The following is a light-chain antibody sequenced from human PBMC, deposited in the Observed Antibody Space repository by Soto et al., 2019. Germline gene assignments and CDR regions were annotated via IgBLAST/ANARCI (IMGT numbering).Light chain of an antibody. V-gene: IGKV1-5*01. J-gene: IGKJ1*01. CDR1: QNIRSR. Sequence: DIQITQSPSTLSGSVGDRVTITCRASQNIRSRLAWFQQKPGKAPTMLIYDASTLESGVASRLSGRGSATQLTLTISSLLYDDFATSYCHQYNNFYGMFGPGTKVDI. CDR2: DAS. CDR3: HQYNNFYGM.